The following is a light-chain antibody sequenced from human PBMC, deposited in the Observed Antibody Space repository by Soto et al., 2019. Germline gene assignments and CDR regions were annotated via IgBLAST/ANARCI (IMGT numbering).Light chain of an antibody. Sequence: EIVLTQSPATLSLSPGERATLSCRASQSVSSYLAWYQQKPGQAPRLLLYDASNRASGIPARFSGSGSGTDFTLTISSLEPEDFAVYYYQQRTNWPPFTFGHGTKVDI. CDR3: QQRTNWPPFT. CDR2: DAS. V-gene: IGKV3-11*01. CDR1: QSVSSY. J-gene: IGKJ3*01.